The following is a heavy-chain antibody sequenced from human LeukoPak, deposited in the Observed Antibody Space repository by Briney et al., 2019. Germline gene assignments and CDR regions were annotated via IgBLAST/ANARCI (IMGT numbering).Heavy chain of an antibody. CDR2: IYYSGST. CDR1: GGSISSGDYY. V-gene: IGHV4-30-4*08. D-gene: IGHD2-2*01. J-gene: IGHJ5*02. CDR3: ASSSTSDWFDP. Sequence: PSETLSLTCTVSGGSISSGDYYWSWIRQPPGKGLEWIGYIYYSGSTYYNPSLKSRVTISVDTSKNQFSLKLSSVTAADTAVYYCASSSTSDWFDPWGQGTLVTVSS.